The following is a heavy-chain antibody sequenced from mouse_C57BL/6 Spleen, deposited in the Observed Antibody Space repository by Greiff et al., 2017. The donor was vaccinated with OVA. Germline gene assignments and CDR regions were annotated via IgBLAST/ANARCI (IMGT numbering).Heavy chain of an antibody. CDR3: TRGDDSYYFDY. CDR2: IDPETGGT. J-gene: IGHJ2*01. D-gene: IGHD2-4*01. V-gene: IGHV1-15*01. CDR1: GYTFTDYE. Sequence: VQLQESGAELVRPGASVTLSCKASGYTFTDYEMHWVKQTPVHGLEWIGAIDPETGGTAYNQKFKGKAILTADKSSSTAYMELRSLTSEDSAVYYCTRGDDSYYFDYWGQGTTLTVSS.